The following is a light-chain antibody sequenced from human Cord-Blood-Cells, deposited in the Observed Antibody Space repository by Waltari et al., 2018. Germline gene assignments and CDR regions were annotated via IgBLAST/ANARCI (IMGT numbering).Light chain of an antibody. V-gene: IGKV4-1*01. CDR1: QRVLYSSNNKNY. Sequence: DIVMTQSPDSLAVSLGERATINCKSSQRVLYSSNNKNYLAWYQQEPGQPPKLLIYCASTRESGVPDRFSGSGSGADFTLTISSLQAEDVAVCYCQQYYSTPWTFGQGTKVEIK. J-gene: IGKJ1*01. CDR2: CAS. CDR3: QQYYSTPWT.